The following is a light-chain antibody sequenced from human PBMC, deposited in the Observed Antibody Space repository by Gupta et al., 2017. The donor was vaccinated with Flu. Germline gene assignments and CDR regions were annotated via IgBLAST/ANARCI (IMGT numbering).Light chain of an antibody. J-gene: IGKJ2*03. CDR1: RNILYSSNNKNY. V-gene: IGKV4-1*01. CDR2: WAS. Sequence: DIVMTQSPDSLAVSLGERATINCRPSRNILYSSNNKNYLAWYQQKPGQPPKVLISWASTRESGVPDRFSGSGSGTDFTLTISSLQSEDVAVYYCQQDDGSSYSFGHGTKLEIK. CDR3: QQDDGSSYS.